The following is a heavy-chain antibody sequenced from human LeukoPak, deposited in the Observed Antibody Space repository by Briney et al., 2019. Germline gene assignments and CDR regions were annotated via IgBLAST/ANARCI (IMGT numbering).Heavy chain of an antibody. CDR3: AKANYRDRHDWYFDL. V-gene: IGHV3-30*18. CDR1: GFTFSSYG. Sequence: GGSLRLSCAASGFTFSSYGMHWVRQAPGKGLEWVAVISYDGSNKYYADSVKGRFTISRDNSKNTLYLQMHSLRAEDTAVYYCAKANYRDRHDWYFDLWGRGTLVTVSS. CDR2: ISYDGSNK. J-gene: IGHJ2*01. D-gene: IGHD1-7*01.